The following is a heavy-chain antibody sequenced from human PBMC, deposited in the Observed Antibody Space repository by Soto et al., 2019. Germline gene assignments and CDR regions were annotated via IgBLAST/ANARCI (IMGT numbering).Heavy chain of an antibody. CDR1: GGSIGIYY. V-gene: IGHV4-59*12. J-gene: IGHJ4*02. CDR2: IYYNGNT. D-gene: IGHD2-8*01. CDR3: ARDNGYFAY. Sequence: SETLSLTCTVSGGSIGIYYWNWIRQPPGKGLEWIGYIYYNGNTNYDPSLKSRVTMSVETSKNQFSLKLRSMTAADTAVYYCARDNGYFAYWGQGPMVTVSS.